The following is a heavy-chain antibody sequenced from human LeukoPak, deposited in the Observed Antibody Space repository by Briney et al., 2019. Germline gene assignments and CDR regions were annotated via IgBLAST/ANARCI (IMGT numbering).Heavy chain of an antibody. Sequence: GGSLRLSCAASGFTFSSYEMNWVRQAPGKGLEWISYISGGGTTMYYADSVKGRFTISRDNDKNSLYLQMNSLRAEDTALYYCAREEVGATSRGDWFDSWGQGTLVTVSS. CDR1: GFTFSSYE. V-gene: IGHV3-48*03. J-gene: IGHJ5*01. CDR3: AREEVGATSRGDWFDS. CDR2: ISGGGTTM. D-gene: IGHD1-26*01.